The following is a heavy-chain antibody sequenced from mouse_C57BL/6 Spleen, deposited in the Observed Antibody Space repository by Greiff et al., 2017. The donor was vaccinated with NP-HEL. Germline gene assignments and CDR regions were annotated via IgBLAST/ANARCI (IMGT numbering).Heavy chain of an antibody. CDR3: ARAGYYGSATLYFDY. CDR1: GYTFTSYW. V-gene: IGHV1-69*01. D-gene: IGHD1-1*01. Sequence: QVQLQQPGAELVMPGASVKLSCKASGYTFTSYWMHWVKQRPGQGLEWIGEIDPSDSYTNYNQKFKGKSTLTVDKSSSTAYMQLSSLTSEDSAVYYCARAGYYGSATLYFDYWGQGTTLTVSS. CDR2: IDPSDSYT. J-gene: IGHJ2*01.